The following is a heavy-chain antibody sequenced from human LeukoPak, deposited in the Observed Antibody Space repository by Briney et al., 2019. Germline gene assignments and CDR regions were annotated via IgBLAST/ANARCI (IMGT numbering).Heavy chain of an antibody. V-gene: IGHV3-9*01. J-gene: IGHJ4*02. Sequence: GGSLRLSCAGSGFTFSKYWMTWVRQAPGKGLEWVSGISWNSGSIGYADAVKGRFTISRDNAKNSLYLQMNSLRAEDTALYYCAKDVYSSSWYAFDYWGQETLVTVSS. D-gene: IGHD6-13*01. CDR1: GFTFSKYW. CDR2: ISWNSGSI. CDR3: AKDVYSSSWYAFDY.